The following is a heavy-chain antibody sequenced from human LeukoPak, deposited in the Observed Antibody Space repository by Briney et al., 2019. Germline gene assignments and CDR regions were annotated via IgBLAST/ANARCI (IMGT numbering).Heavy chain of an antibody. CDR1: GFTFNTYG. V-gene: IGHV3-23*01. Sequence: GGSLRLSCAASGFTFNTYGMNWVRQAPGKGLEWVSAISGSGGSTYNADSVKGRFTISRDNSKNTLYLQMHSLRAEDTAVYYCAKPGYGSGSYYFDYWGQGTLVTVSS. D-gene: IGHD3-10*01. J-gene: IGHJ4*02. CDR2: ISGSGGST. CDR3: AKPGYGSGSYYFDY.